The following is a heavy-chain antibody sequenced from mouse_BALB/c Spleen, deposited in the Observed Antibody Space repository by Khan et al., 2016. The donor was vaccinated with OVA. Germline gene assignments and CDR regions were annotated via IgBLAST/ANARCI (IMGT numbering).Heavy chain of an antibody. Sequence: EVQLQESGPGLLKPSQSLSLTCTVTGYSIPSDYAWNWIRQFPGNKLEWMSYIGYSGSSTYNPSLRSRISFSRDTSNNPSFLQFTSVTTEDTATYYCESGRLLLRDPDYVDYWGQGTTLTVSS. CDR3: ESGRLLLRDPDYVDY. J-gene: IGHJ2*01. CDR2: IGYSGSS. D-gene: IGHD1-1*01. V-gene: IGHV3-2*02. CDR1: GYSIPSDYA.